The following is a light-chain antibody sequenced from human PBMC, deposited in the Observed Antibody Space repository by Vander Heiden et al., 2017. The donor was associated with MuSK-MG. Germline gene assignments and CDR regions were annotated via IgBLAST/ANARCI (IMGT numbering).Light chain of an antibody. Sequence: EIVMTQSPATLSVSTGERATISCRASQSFNSNLAWYQQKPGQAPRLLIYGVSTRATGIPARFSGSGSGTDFTLTINDLQPEDFATYYCQQYSKWPQTFGQGTKVEI. J-gene: IGKJ1*01. CDR1: QSFNSN. V-gene: IGKV3D-15*01. CDR2: GVS. CDR3: QQYSKWPQT.